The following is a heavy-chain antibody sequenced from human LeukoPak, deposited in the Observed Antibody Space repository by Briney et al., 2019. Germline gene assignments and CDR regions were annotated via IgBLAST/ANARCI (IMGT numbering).Heavy chain of an antibody. Sequence: GRSLRLSCAASGFTFSSYAMHWVRQAPGKGLEWVAVISYDGSNKYYADSVKGRFTISRDNSKNTLYLQMNSLRAEDTAVYYCARDSSRWLQTYYFDYWGQGTLVTVSS. J-gene: IGHJ4*02. CDR1: GFTFSSYA. D-gene: IGHD5-24*01. CDR2: ISYDGSNK. CDR3: ARDSSRWLQTYYFDY. V-gene: IGHV3-30-3*01.